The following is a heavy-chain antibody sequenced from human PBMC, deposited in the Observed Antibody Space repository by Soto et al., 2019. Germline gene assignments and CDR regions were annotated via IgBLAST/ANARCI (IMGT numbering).Heavy chain of an antibody. CDR2: INHSGST. V-gene: IGHV4-34*01. CDR3: GKVLVCATGNTDSDS. CDR1: GGSFRGYY. Sequence: SAIRSFACAVCGGSFRGYYWSWIRQRPGKGMEWIGEINHSGSTNYNPSLKSRVTISVDTSKNQFSLKLTSVTAADTALYYCGKVLVCATGNTDSDSWGPGTLVT. J-gene: IGHJ4*02. D-gene: IGHD2-15*01.